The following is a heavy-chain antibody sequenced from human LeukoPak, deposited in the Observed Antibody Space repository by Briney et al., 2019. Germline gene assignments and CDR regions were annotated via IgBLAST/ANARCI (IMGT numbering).Heavy chain of an antibody. CDR3: ARSRFHFDY. D-gene: IGHD3-10*01. Sequence: GGSLRLSCAASGFTFSTYSMNWVRQAPGKGLEWVSYISSSSSTVYYADSVKGRFTISRDNAKNSLYLQLNSLRAEDTAVYYCARSRFHFDYWGQGTLVTVSS. CDR2: ISSSSSTV. V-gene: IGHV3-48*04. CDR1: GFTFSTYS. J-gene: IGHJ4*02.